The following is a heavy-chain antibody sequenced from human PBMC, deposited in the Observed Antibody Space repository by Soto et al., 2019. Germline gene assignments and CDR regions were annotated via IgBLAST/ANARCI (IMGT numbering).Heavy chain of an antibody. CDR2: FDPEDGET. D-gene: IGHD5-12*01. CDR1: GYTLTELS. V-gene: IGHV1-24*01. J-gene: IGHJ4*02. Sequence: ASVKVSCKVFGYTLTELSMHWVRQAPGKGLEWMGGFDPEDGETIYAQKFQGRVTMTEDTSTDTAYMELSSLRSEDAAVYYCATDRSAYSGYCYWGQGTLVTVSS. CDR3: ATDRSAYSGYCY.